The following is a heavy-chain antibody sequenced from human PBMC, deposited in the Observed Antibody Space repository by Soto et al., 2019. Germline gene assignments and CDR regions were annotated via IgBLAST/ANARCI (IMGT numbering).Heavy chain of an antibody. J-gene: IGHJ6*03. CDR3: ARHTTAFCDMAV. D-gene: IGHD3-3*01. V-gene: IGHV4-39*01. CDR1: GGSISSSSYY. CDR2: IYDSAST. Sequence: SETLSLTCTVSGGSISSSSYYWGWIRQPPGKVLEWTGSIYDSASTHSDPSLTSRVTIPVDTSKTPFSLKLSSVTAADTAVYYCARHTTAFCDMAVWGKGTTVTVS.